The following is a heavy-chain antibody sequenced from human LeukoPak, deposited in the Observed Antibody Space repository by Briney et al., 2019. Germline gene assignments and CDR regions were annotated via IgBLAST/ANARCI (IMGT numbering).Heavy chain of an antibody. CDR3: AKDGSGVSCCDVFDI. V-gene: IGHV3-23*01. J-gene: IGHJ3*02. Sequence: GGSLRLSCAASGFTFSNYAMSWVRQAPGKGLEWVSAISGSGGSTYYADSVKGRFTISRDNSKNTLYLQMNSLRAEDTAVFYCAKDGSGVSCCDVFDIWGQGKMVTVSS. CDR1: GFTFSNYA. CDR2: ISGSGGST. D-gene: IGHD2-15*01.